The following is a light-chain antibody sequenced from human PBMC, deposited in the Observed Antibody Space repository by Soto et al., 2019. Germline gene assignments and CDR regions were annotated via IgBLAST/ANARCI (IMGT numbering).Light chain of an antibody. J-gene: IGKJ1*01. Sequence: EIVLTQSPATLSLSPGGRATLSCRASQSVSSYLAWYQQKPGQAPRLLIYDASSRASGIPARFSGSGSGTDFTLTTSSLEPEVFAVYYCQPRSLWPVTFGQGTKVEIQ. CDR1: QSVSSY. CDR3: QPRSLWPVT. CDR2: DAS. V-gene: IGKV3-11*01.